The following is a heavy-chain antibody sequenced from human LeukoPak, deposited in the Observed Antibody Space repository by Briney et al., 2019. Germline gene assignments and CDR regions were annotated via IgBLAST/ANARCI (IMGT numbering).Heavy chain of an antibody. J-gene: IGHJ4*02. CDR1: GSSFTSYW. CDR2: IYPGDSDT. Sequence: GESLQISCQGSGSSFTSYWIGWGRQLPGKGLEWMGIIYPGDSDTRYSPSFQGQVTISADKSISTAYLQWSSLKASDTAMYYCARRITMVRGVIAYFDYWGQGTLVTVSS. CDR3: ARRITMVRGVIAYFDY. V-gene: IGHV5-51*01. D-gene: IGHD3-10*01.